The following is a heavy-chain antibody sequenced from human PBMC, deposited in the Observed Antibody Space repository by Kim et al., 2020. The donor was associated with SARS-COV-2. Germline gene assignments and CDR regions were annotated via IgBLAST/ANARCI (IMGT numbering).Heavy chain of an antibody. D-gene: IGHD6-19*01. Sequence: ASVKVSCKASGYTFTSYAMHWVRQAPGQRLEWMGWINAGNGNTKYSQKFQGRVTITRDTSASTAYMELSSLRSEDTAVYYCARDPEVAVAGTPDGFDPWGQGTLVTVSS. CDR2: INAGNGNT. V-gene: IGHV1-3*01. CDR3: ARDPEVAVAGTPDGFDP. CDR1: GYTFTSYA. J-gene: IGHJ5*02.